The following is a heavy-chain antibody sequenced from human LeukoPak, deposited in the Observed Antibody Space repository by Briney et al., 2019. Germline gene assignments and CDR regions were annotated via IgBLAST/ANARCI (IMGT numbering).Heavy chain of an antibody. CDR1: GYTLTSYG. D-gene: IGHD2-15*01. V-gene: IGHV1-18*01. Sequence: GASVKVSCKASGYTLTSYGISWVRQAPGQGLEWMGWVSAYADDTNYVQKFQGRVTMTTDTSTSTAYMELRSLRSDDTAVYYCARDCIGCHGFDYWGQGTLVTVSS. CDR3: ARDCIGCHGFDY. J-gene: IGHJ4*02. CDR2: VSAYADDT.